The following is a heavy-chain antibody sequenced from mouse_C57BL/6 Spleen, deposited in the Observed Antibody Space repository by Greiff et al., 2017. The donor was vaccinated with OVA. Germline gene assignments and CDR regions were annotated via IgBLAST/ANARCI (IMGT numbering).Heavy chain of an antibody. V-gene: IGHV5-17*01. Sequence: EVQLVESGGGLVKPGGSLKLSCAASGFTFSDYGMHWVRQAPEKGLEWVAYISSGSSTIYYADTVKGRFTISRDNAKNTLFLQMTSLRSEDTAMYYCARHYSNYRYFDVWGTGTTVTVSS. CDR1: GFTFSDYG. J-gene: IGHJ1*03. D-gene: IGHD2-5*01. CDR3: ARHYSNYRYFDV. CDR2: ISSGSSTI.